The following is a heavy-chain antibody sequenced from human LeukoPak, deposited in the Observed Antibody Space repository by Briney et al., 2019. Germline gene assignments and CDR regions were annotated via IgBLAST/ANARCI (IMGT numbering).Heavy chain of an antibody. CDR2: IYYSGST. J-gene: IGHJ3*02. D-gene: IGHD3-22*01. CDR3: ARTPTYYYDSSGYYYAVAGAFDI. V-gene: IGHV4-59*01. Sequence: SETLSLTCTVSGGSISSYYWSWIRQPPGKGLEWIGYIYYSGSTNYNPSLKSRVTISVGTSKNQFSLKLSSVTAADTAVYYCARTPTYYYDSSGYYYAVAGAFDIWGQGTMVTVSS. CDR1: GGSISSYY.